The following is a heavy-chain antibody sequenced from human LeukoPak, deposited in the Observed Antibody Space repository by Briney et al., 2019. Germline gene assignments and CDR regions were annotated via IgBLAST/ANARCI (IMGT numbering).Heavy chain of an antibody. J-gene: IGHJ1*01. CDR3: VRVAVNGFAYFKH. Sequence: GASVKVSCKTSGYTFTNYYLHWMRHPPGQGLEWMGWINGNSGDTNYAQKFQGRVAITRDTSISTVYMELNSLTSDDTAVYYWVRVAVNGFAYFKHWGQGTLVTVPS. V-gene: IGHV1-2*02. CDR1: GYTFTNYY. D-gene: IGHD2-21*01. CDR2: INGNSGDT.